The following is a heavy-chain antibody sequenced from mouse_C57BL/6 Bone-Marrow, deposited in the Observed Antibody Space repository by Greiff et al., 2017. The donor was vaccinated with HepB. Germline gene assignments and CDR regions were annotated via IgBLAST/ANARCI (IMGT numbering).Heavy chain of an antibody. D-gene: IGHD1-1*01. CDR3: ARRRFITTEGPYFDY. V-gene: IGHV14-3*01. CDR1: GFNIKNTY. Sequence: VQLQQSVAELVRPGASVKLSCTASGFNIKNTYMHWVKQRPEQGLEWIGRIDPANGNTKYAPKFQGKATITADKSSNTAYLQLSSLTSEDTAIYYCARRRFITTEGPYFDYWGQGTTLTVSS. CDR2: IDPANGNT. J-gene: IGHJ2*01.